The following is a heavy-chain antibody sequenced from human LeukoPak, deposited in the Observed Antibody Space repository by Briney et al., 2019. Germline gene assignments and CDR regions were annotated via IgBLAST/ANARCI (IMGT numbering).Heavy chain of an antibody. CDR1: GGSISSYY. Sequence: SETLSLTCTVSGGSISSYYWSWIRQPPGKGLEWIGYIYYSGSTNYNPSLKSRVTISVDTSKNQFSLKLSSVTAADTAVYYCARGIVGATHFDYWGQGTLVTVSS. CDR2: IYYSGST. J-gene: IGHJ4*02. D-gene: IGHD1-26*01. CDR3: ARGIVGATHFDY. V-gene: IGHV4-59*01.